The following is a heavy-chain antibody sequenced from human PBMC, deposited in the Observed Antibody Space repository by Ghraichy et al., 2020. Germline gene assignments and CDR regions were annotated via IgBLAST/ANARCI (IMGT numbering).Heavy chain of an antibody. Sequence: GSLRLSCVASGFTFSSYSMNWVRQAPGKGLEWVSSISSSSSYIYYADSVKGRFTISRDNAKNSLYLQMNSLRAEDTAVYYCASERWSGYDSDEIDYWGQGTLVTVSS. CDR1: GFTFSSYS. CDR2: ISSSSSYI. J-gene: IGHJ4*02. D-gene: IGHD5-12*01. CDR3: ASERWSGYDSDEIDY. V-gene: IGHV3-21*01.